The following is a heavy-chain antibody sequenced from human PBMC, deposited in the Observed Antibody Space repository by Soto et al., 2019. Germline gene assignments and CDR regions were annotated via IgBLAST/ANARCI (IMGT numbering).Heavy chain of an antibody. CDR2: IYSGGRGST. CDR3: ARDLGWSGYYADY. D-gene: IGHD3-3*01. Sequence: GGSLRLSCAVSGFIVSDNYMSWVRQAPGKGLEWVSAIYSGGRGSTYYADSVKGRFTISRDNSKNTLYLQMNSLRAEDMAVYFCARDLGWSGYYADYWGQGTLVTVSS. V-gene: IGHV3-66*01. J-gene: IGHJ4*02. CDR1: GFIVSDNY.